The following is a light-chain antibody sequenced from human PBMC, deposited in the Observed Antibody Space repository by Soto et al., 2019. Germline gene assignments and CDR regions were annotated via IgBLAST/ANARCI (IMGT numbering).Light chain of an antibody. CDR3: QQVRSYPST. CDR1: QDISSS. J-gene: IGKJ4*01. V-gene: IGKV1-13*02. Sequence: AIQLTQSPSSLSASVGDRVTITCRASQDISSSLAWYQQKPGKAPKLLIYAASILQNGVPSGFSGSGFGTDFTLTISSLRAEDFATYFCQQVRSYPSTFGGGTKVDIK. CDR2: AAS.